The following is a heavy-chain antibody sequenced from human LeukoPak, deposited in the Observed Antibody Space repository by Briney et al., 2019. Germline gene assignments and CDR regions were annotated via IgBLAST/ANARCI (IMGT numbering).Heavy chain of an antibody. CDR3: ARDPIAAAAFDY. CDR1: GFTFSSYS. Sequence: PGGSLRLSCAASGFTFSSYSMNWVRQAPGKGLEWVSSISSSSSYIYYADSMKGRFTISRDNAKNSLYLQMNSLRAEDTAVYYCARDPIAAAAFDYWGQGTLVTVSS. J-gene: IGHJ4*02. D-gene: IGHD6-13*01. V-gene: IGHV3-21*01. CDR2: ISSSSSYI.